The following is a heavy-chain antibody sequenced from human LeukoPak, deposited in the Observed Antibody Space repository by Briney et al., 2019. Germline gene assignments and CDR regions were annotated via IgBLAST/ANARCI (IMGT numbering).Heavy chain of an antibody. D-gene: IGHD2-21*01. J-gene: IGHJ4*02. CDR2: IYYSGGT. Sequence: PSETLSLTCTVSGGSISSSTYYWVWIRQPPGKGLEWIGSIYYSGGTYYNPSLKSRVTISVDTSKNQFSLKLSSVTAADTAVYYCARDLEGHFGGFYFDYWGQGTLVTVSS. CDR1: GGSISSSTYY. V-gene: IGHV4-39*07. CDR3: ARDLEGHFGGFYFDY.